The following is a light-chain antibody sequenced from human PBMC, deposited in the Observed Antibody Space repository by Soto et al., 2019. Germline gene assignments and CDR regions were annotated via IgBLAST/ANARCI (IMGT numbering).Light chain of an antibody. CDR1: SSNIGSNY. Sequence: QSVLTQPPSASGTPGQRVTISCSGRSSNIGSNYVYWYHHLPGTAPKLLIYRNDQRPSGVPDRFSGSKSGTSASLAISGLRSEDEADYYCATWDDSLSVVVFGGGTQLTV. V-gene: IGLV1-47*01. CDR2: RND. CDR3: ATWDDSLSVVV. J-gene: IGLJ2*01.